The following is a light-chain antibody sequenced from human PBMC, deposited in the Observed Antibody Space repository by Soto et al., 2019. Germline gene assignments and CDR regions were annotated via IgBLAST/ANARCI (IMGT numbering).Light chain of an antibody. V-gene: IGKV3-15*01. CDR2: GAS. CDR1: QSVSSN. Sequence: EIVMTQSPATLSVSPGERATLSCRASQSVSSNLAWYQQKPGQAPRLLIYGASTRATGIPARFSGSASGTVFTLTKSSLQSEDVAVYYCQQYNHWWTFGQGTKVEIK. CDR3: QQYNHWWT. J-gene: IGKJ1*01.